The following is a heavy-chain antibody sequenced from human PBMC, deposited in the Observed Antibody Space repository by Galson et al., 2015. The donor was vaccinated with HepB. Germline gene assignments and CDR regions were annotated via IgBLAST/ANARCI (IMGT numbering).Heavy chain of an antibody. Sequence: CAISGDSVSSHSAAWNWIRQSPSRGLEWLGRTYYRSKWYNDYAVSVKSRITINPDTSKNQFSLQLNSVTPEDTAVYYCARDTLAVAEPIFDYWGQGTLVTVSS. CDR3: ARDTLAVAEPIFDY. D-gene: IGHD6-19*01. CDR2: TYYRSKWYN. CDR1: GDSVSSHSAA. V-gene: IGHV6-1*01. J-gene: IGHJ4*02.